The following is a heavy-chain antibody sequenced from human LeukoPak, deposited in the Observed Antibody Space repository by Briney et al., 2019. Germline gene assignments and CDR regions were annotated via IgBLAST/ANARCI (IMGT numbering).Heavy chain of an antibody. V-gene: IGHV3-21*01. J-gene: IGHJ4*02. CDR2: ISGSSSYI. Sequence: GGSLRLSCAASGFTFSSFGISWVRQAPGKGLEWVSSISGSSSYIYYADSVKGRFTISRDSAENSLFLQMNSLRAEDTAVYYCTRRYGTYFDYWGQGTLVTVSS. CDR1: GFTFSSFG. CDR3: TRRYGTYFDY. D-gene: IGHD5-24*01.